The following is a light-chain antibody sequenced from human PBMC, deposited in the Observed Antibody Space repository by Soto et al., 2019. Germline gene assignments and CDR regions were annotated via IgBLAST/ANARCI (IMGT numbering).Light chain of an antibody. CDR1: SSNIGSNT. J-gene: IGLJ2*01. CDR3: AAWDDSLNGVV. Sequence: QAVVTQPPSASWTPGQRVTISCSGSSSNIGSNTVNWYQQLPGTAPKLLICTNNQRPSGVPDRFSGSKSGTSASLAISGLQSEDEADYYCAAWDDSLNGVVFGGGTKLTVL. CDR2: TNN. V-gene: IGLV1-44*01.